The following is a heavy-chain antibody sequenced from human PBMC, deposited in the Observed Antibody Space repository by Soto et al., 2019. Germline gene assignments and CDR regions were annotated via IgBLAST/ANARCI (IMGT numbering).Heavy chain of an antibody. CDR1: GGSISSGGYS. CDR3: ARDGPVGGWFDP. CDR2: IYHSGSN. V-gene: IGHV4-30-2*01. J-gene: IGHJ5*02. Sequence: QLQLQESGSGLVKPSQTLSLTCAVSGGSISSGGYSWSWIRQPPGKGLAWIGYIYHSGSNYYNPSLKSRVTISVDRSKNQFSLKLSSVTAADTAVYYCARDGPVGGWFDPWGQGTLVTVSS. D-gene: IGHD2-15*01.